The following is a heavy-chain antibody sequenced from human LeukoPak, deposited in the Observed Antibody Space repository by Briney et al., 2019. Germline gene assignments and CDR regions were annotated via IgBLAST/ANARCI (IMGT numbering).Heavy chain of an antibody. Sequence: ASVKVSCKASGYTFTSYGISWVRQAPGQGLEWMGWISAYNGNTNYAQKLQGRVTMTTDTSTSTAYMELRSLRPDDTAVYYCARDRYYYDSSGYYHFDYWGQGTLVTVSS. V-gene: IGHV1-18*01. CDR2: ISAYNGNT. D-gene: IGHD3-22*01. CDR3: ARDRYYYDSSGYYHFDY. CDR1: GYTFTSYG. J-gene: IGHJ4*02.